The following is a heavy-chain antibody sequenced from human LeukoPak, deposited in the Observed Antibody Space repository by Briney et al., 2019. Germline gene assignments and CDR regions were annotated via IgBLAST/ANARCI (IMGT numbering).Heavy chain of an antibody. J-gene: IGHJ4*02. V-gene: IGHV4-4*07. D-gene: IGHD6-13*01. CDR2: IYTSGST. CDR3: AREGVEYSSSWYDEYFDY. CDR1: GGSISGYY. Sequence: SETLSLTCTVSGGSISGYYWSWIRQPAGKGLEWIGRIYTSGSTNYNPSLKSRVTMSVDTSKNQFSLKLSSVTAADTAVYYCAREGVEYSSSWYDEYFDYWGQGTLVTVSS.